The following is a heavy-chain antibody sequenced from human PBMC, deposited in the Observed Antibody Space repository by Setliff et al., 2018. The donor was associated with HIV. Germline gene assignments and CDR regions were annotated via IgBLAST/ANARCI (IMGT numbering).Heavy chain of an antibody. CDR1: GFTLNRYW. Sequence: PGGSLRLSCAASGFTLNRYWMSWVRQAPGKGLEWVANIKQDGSEQFYAASVKGRFTISRDNTKNLVFLEMNSLRAEDTAVYFCARESRLGNTDDAADIWGQGTMVTVSS. J-gene: IGHJ3*02. CDR2: IKQDGSEQ. D-gene: IGHD7-27*01. V-gene: IGHV3-7*05. CDR3: ARESRLGNTDDAADI.